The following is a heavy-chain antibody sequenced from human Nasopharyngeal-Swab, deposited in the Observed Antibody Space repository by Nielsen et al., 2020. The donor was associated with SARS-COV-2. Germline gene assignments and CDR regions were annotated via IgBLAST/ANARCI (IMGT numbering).Heavy chain of an antibody. CDR1: GFTFSSYA. D-gene: IGHD3-3*01. V-gene: IGHV3-23*01. Sequence: GGSLRLSCAASGFTFSSYAMSWVRQAPGKGLEWVSAISGSGGSTYYADSVKGRFTISRDNSKNMVYLQMDSLRAEDTAVYYCAKYFGSGAYEAFCDCWGHGALVTVSS. CDR2: ISGSGGST. CDR3: AKYFGSGAYEAFCDC. J-gene: IGHJ4*01.